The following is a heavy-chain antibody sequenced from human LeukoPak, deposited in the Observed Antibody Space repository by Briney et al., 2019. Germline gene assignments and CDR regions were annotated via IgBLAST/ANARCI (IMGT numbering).Heavy chain of an antibody. D-gene: IGHD1-20*01. CDR2: IYYSGST. CDR3: ARSTNWKFDY. Sequence: SETLSLTCTVSGGSISSYYWSWIRQPPGKGLEWIGYIYYSGSTNYNPSLKSRVTISVDTSKSQFSLKLSSVTAADTAFYYCARSTNWKFDYWGQGTLVTVSS. V-gene: IGHV4-59*01. CDR1: GGSISSYY. J-gene: IGHJ4*02.